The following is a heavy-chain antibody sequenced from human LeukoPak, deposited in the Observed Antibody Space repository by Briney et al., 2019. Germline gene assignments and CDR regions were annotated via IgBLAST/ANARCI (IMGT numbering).Heavy chain of an antibody. V-gene: IGHV4-39*01. CDR3: ATLKGPARPFDY. CDR2: IYYGGST. Sequence: PAETLSLTCIVSGASISSSSYYWGWIRQPPGKGLEWIASIYYGGSTYYNPSLKSRVTISVDTFKNQFSLKLSSVTAADTAVYYCATLKGPARPFDYWGQGTPVTVSS. CDR1: GASISSSSYY. J-gene: IGHJ4*02.